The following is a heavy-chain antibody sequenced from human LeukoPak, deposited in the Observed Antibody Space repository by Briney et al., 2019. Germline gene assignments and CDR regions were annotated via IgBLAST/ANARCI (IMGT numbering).Heavy chain of an antibody. J-gene: IGHJ6*03. V-gene: IGHV1-46*01. CDR2: INPSGGST. D-gene: IGHD3-22*01. CDR3: ARNLELTYYYDSSGSPPYNYMDV. CDR1: GGTFSSYA. Sequence: ASVKVSCKASGGTFSSYAISWVRQAPGQGLEWMGIINPSGGSTSYAQKFQGRVTMTRDMSTSTVYMELSSLRSEDTAVYYCARNLELTYYYDSSGSPPYNYMDVWGKGTTVTVSS.